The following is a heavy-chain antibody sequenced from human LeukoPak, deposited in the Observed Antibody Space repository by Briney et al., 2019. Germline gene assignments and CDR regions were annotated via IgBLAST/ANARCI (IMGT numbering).Heavy chain of an antibody. CDR2: IYYSGST. D-gene: IGHD4-17*01. V-gene: IGHV4-39*01. CDR3: AKALRGDYEGWYFDL. J-gene: IGHJ2*01. Sequence: KASETLSLTCTVSGGSISSSSYYWGWIRQPPGKGLEWIGSIYYSGSTYYNPSLKSRVTISVDTSKNQFSLKLSSVTAADTAVYYCAKALRGDYEGWYFDLWGRGTLVTVSS. CDR1: GGSISSSSYY.